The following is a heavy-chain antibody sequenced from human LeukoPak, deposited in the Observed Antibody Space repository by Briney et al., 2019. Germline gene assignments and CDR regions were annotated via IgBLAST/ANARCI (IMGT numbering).Heavy chain of an antibody. Sequence: PSGTLSLTCAVSGGSISSSNWWSWVRQPPGKGLEWIGEIYHSGSTNYNPSLKSRVTISVDKSKNQFSLKLSSVTAADTAAYYCATLRFLEWYPKRRDAFDIWGQGTMVTVSP. J-gene: IGHJ3*02. CDR3: ATLRFLEWYPKRRDAFDI. D-gene: IGHD3-3*01. CDR1: GGSISSSNW. V-gene: IGHV4-4*02. CDR2: IYHSGST.